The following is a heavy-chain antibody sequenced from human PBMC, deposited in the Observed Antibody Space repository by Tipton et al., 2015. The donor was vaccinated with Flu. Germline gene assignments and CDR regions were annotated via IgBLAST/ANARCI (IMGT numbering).Heavy chain of an antibody. CDR1: GGSISSYY. CDR3: ARLSSNWYHQLDN. V-gene: IGHV4-59*01. CDR2: ISYSGST. J-gene: IGHJ4*02. Sequence: GLVKPSETLSLTCSVSGGSISSYYWSWIRQSPGKGLEWIGYISYSGSTNYNPSLKGRVTISVDTSKNQFSLKLSSVTAADTAVYYCARLSSNWYHQLDNWGQGTPVTVSS. D-gene: IGHD6-13*01.